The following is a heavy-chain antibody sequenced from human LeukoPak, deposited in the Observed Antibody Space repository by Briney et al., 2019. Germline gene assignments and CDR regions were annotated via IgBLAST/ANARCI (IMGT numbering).Heavy chain of an antibody. CDR1: GYSISSSNW. Sequence: PSDTLSLTCAVSGYSISSSNWWGWIRQPPGKGLEWIGYIYYSGSTYYSPSLKGRVTMSIDTSKNQFSLKLSSVTAVDTAVYYCASVSARPDYYFDSWGQGTLSPSPQ. CDR3: ASVSARPDYYFDS. CDR2: IYYSGST. V-gene: IGHV4-28*01. J-gene: IGHJ4*02. D-gene: IGHD6-6*01.